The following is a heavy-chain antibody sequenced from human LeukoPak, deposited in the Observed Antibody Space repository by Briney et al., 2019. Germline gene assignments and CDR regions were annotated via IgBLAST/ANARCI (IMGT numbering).Heavy chain of an antibody. CDR2: IRYDGSNK. CDR3: SKDGRGYSGYDLYYLDH. V-gene: IGHV3-30*02. Sequence: GGSLRLSCAASGFTYSNYGMHWVRQAPGKGLEWVAFIRYDGSNKYYADSVKGRFTISRDNSKNTPYLQMDSLRAEDTAVYYCSKDGRGYSGYDLYYLDHWGQGTLVTVSS. D-gene: IGHD5-12*01. CDR1: GFTYSNYG. J-gene: IGHJ4*02.